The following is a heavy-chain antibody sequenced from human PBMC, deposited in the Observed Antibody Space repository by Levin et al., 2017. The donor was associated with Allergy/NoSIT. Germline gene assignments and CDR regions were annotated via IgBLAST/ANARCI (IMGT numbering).Heavy chain of an antibody. CDR1: GGTFSSYA. V-gene: IGHV1-69*06. CDR2: IIPIFGTA. J-gene: IGHJ1*01. D-gene: IGHD4-17*01. CDR3: ARGGATVTSTVYFQH. Sequence: SVKVSCKASGGTFSSYAISWVRQAPGQGLEWMGGIIPIFGTANYAQKFQGRVTITADKSTSTAYMELSSLRSEDTAVYYCARGGATVTSTVYFQHWGQGTLVTVSS.